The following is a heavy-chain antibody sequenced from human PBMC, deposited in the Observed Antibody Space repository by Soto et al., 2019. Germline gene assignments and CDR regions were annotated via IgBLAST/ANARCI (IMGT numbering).Heavy chain of an antibody. J-gene: IGHJ4*02. CDR2: IIPIFGTA. CDR1: GGTFSSYA. V-gene: IGHV1-69*01. D-gene: IGHD6-6*01. CDR3: AHGIYRSSSPTYYFYY. Sequence: QVQLVQSGAEVKKPGSSVKVSCKASGGTFSSYAISWVRQAPGQGLEWMGGIIPIFGTANYAQKFQGRVTITADESTSTAYMELSGLRAEDTAVCSCAHGIYRSSSPTYYFYYWGQGTLVTVSS.